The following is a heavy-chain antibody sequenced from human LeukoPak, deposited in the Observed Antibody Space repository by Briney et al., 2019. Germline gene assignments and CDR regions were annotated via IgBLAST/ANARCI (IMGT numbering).Heavy chain of an antibody. J-gene: IGHJ4*02. Sequence: GGSLRLSCAASGFTFSTYAMNWVRQAPGKGLQWVSEISSSGGPTYYADSVKGRFTISRDNSKNTVYLQMNSLRAEDTAVYYYAATCSSTSCYGSDYWRQGTLVTVSS. CDR3: AATCSSTSCYGSDY. CDR1: GFTFSTYA. CDR2: ISSSGGPT. D-gene: IGHD2-2*01. V-gene: IGHV3-23*01.